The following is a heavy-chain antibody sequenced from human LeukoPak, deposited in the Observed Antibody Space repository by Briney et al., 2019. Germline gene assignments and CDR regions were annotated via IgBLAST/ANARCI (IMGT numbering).Heavy chain of an antibody. CDR1: GFTFSTYG. CDR2: TSSEGEKT. Sequence: GGSLRLSCAASGFTFSTYGMHWVRQAPGRGLEWVALTSSEGEKTSYAGSVKGRFTISRDNAKNSLYLQMNSLRAEDTAMYYCARDSAGNDYWGQGTLVTVSS. CDR3: ARDSAGNDY. D-gene: IGHD6-13*01. J-gene: IGHJ4*02. V-gene: IGHV3-30*07.